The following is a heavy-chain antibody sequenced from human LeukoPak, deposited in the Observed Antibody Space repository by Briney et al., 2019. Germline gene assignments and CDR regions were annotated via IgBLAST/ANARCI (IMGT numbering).Heavy chain of an antibody. D-gene: IGHD6-13*01. CDR3: AREVVRAAALPSFDP. CDR2: ISAYNGNT. V-gene: IGHV1-18*01. J-gene: IGHJ5*02. CDR1: GYTFTSYG. Sequence: AASVKVSCTASGYTFTSYGISWVRQAPGQGLEWMGWISAYNGNTNYAQKLQGRVTMTTDTSTSTAYMELRSLRSDDTAVYYCAREVVRAAALPSFDPWGQGTLVTVSS.